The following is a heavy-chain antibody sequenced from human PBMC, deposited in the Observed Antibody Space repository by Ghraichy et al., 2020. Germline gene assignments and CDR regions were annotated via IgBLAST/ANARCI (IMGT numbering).Heavy chain of an antibody. CDR2: ISYDGSEK. D-gene: IGHD1-7*01. V-gene: IGHV3-30*18. CDR3: AKDQTGTARNWMDP. J-gene: IGHJ5*02. Sequence: GESLNISCAASGFIFSNRGMHWVRQAPGKGLEWVAYISYDGSEKYYVDFVKGRFTISRDNSKNTLYLEMVSLRPEDTALYYCAKDQTGTARNWMDPWGQGTLVTVSS. CDR1: GFIFSNRG.